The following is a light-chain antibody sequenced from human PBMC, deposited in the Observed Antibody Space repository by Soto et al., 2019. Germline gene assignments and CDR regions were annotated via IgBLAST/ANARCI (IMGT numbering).Light chain of an antibody. Sequence: SYELTQPPSVSVAPGQTARITCGGNNIGGKSVHWYQQKPGQAPVLVVYIDSRRPSGIPERFSGSNSGNTATLTISRVEAGDEADYYCQVWDISSDLDVVFGGGTKLTVL. CDR2: IDS. CDR1: NIGGKS. J-gene: IGLJ2*01. V-gene: IGLV3-21*02. CDR3: QVWDISSDLDVV.